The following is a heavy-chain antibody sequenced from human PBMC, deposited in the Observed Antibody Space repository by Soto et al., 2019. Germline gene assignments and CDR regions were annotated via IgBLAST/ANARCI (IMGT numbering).Heavy chain of an antibody. D-gene: IGHD6-19*01. Sequence: EVQLLESGGGLVQPGGSLRLSCAASGFTFSSYAMNWVRQAPGKGLEWVSVISGSGGSTYYADSVKGRFTISRDNSKNTLYLQMNSLRVEDTAVYYCASRSSGWYCDYWGQGTLVTVSS. J-gene: IGHJ4*02. CDR1: GFTFSSYA. V-gene: IGHV3-23*01. CDR2: ISGSGGST. CDR3: ASRSSGWYCDY.